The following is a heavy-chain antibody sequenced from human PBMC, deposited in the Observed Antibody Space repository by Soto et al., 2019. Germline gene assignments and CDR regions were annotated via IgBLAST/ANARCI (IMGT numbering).Heavy chain of an antibody. J-gene: IGHJ4*02. CDR1: GYTFTGYY. V-gene: IGHV1-2*04. CDR2: INPNSGGT. CDR3: ARDGALEDGEYSGSYLN. D-gene: IGHD1-26*01. Sequence: ASVKVSCKASGYTFTGYYMHWVRQAPGQGLEWMGWINPNSGGTNYAQKFQGWVTMTRDTSISTAYMELSRLRSDDTAVYYCARDGALEDGEYSGSYLNWGQGTLVTVSS.